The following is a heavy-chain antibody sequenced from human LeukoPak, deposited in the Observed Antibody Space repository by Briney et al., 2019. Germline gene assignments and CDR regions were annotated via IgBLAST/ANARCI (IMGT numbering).Heavy chain of an antibody. CDR2: INPNSGGT. V-gene: IGHV1-2*02. Sequence: GASVKVSCKASGYTFTGCYMHWVRQAPGQGLERMRWINPNSGGTNYAQKFQGRVTMTRDTSISTAYMELSRLRSDDTAVYYCARGRVTNDYWSGYYSDYWGQGTLVTVSS. CDR1: GYTFTGCY. D-gene: IGHD3-3*01. CDR3: ARGRVTNDYWSGYYSDY. J-gene: IGHJ4*02.